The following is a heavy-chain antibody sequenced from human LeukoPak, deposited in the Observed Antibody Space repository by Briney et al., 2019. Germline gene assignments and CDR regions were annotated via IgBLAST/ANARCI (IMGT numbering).Heavy chain of an antibody. CDR3: EKDICVGGIYYNDY. Sequence: GGSLRLSCAASGFTFDDYAMHWVRQAPGKGLEWVSGISWNSGTIGYADSVKGRFTISRDNAKNSLYLQMNSLRAEDTALYYCEKDICVGGIYYNDYGGGEPLVTVSS. CDR1: GFTFDDYA. V-gene: IGHV3-9*01. CDR2: ISWNSGTI. J-gene: IGHJ4*02. D-gene: IGHD3-10*01.